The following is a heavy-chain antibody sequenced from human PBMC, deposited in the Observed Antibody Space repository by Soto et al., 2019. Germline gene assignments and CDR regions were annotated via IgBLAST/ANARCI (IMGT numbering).Heavy chain of an antibody. CDR3: ARGPSSSYYYYYMDV. CDR2: IIPILGIA. V-gene: IGHV1-69*02. CDR1: GGTFSSYT. D-gene: IGHD6-6*01. Sequence: SVKVSCKASGGTFSSYTMSWVRQAPGQGLEWMGRIIPILGIANYAQKFQGRVTITADKSTSTAYMELSSLRSEDTAVYYCARGPSSSYYYYYMDVWGKGTTVTV. J-gene: IGHJ6*03.